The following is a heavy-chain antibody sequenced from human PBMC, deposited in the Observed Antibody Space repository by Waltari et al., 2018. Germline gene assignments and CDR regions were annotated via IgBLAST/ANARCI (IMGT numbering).Heavy chain of an antibody. J-gene: IGHJ5*02. CDR1: GYTFTTYE. CDR3: ARGRDVYAGFDYNWFDP. CDR2: MNPNTCDT. Sequence: QVQLLQSGAEVKKPGASVKVSCQASGYTFTTYEINWVRQARGQGLEWMGCMNPNTCDTGFAQRFQGRVTMTRDTSFNTAYMELSTLTSEDTALYYCARGRDVYAGFDYNWFDPWGPGTLVTVSS. D-gene: IGHD5-12*01. V-gene: IGHV1-8*02.